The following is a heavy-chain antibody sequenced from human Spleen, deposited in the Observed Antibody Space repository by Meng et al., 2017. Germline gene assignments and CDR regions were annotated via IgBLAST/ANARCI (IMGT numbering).Heavy chain of an antibody. D-gene: IGHD4-17*01. Sequence: GGSLRLSCKGSGYTFSGYWIAWVRQMPGKGLEWLGTIYPHDSDTRYSPSFQGQVTMSADKSISTAYLQWRSLRASDTAMYYCARGGLYGYYNDYGLDLWGQGTTVTVSS. V-gene: IGHV5-51*01. CDR1: GYTFSGYW. CDR2: IYPHDSDT. J-gene: IGHJ6*02. CDR3: ARGGLYGYYNDYGLDL.